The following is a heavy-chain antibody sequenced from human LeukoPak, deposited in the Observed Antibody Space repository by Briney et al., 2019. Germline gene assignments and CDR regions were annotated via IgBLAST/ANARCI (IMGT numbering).Heavy chain of an antibody. V-gene: IGHV1-46*01. D-gene: IGHD3-10*01. J-gene: IGHJ3*02. CDR1: GYTFTSYY. CDR3: ARNIWFGESADAFDI. Sequence: ASVKVSCKASGYTFTSYYIHWVRQAPGQGLEWMGIINPSGGSTSYAQKFQGRVTMTRDTSISTAYMELSRLRSDDTAVYYCARNIWFGESADAFDIWGQGTMVTVSS. CDR2: INPSGGST.